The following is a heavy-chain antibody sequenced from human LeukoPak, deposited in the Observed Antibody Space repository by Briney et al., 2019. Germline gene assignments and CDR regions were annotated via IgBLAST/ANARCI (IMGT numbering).Heavy chain of an antibody. J-gene: IGHJ4*02. V-gene: IGHV3-49*04. D-gene: IGHD5-18*01. CDR2: IRSKAYGGTT. CDR3: TRSGAMDLGYDY. CDR1: GFSFGDHA. Sequence: PGGSLRLSCTASGFSFGDHAMSWVRQAPGKGLEWVGFIRSKAYGGTTEYAASVKGRFTISRDDSKSIAYLQMNSLKTEDTAVYYCTRSGAMDLGYDYWGQGTLVTVSS.